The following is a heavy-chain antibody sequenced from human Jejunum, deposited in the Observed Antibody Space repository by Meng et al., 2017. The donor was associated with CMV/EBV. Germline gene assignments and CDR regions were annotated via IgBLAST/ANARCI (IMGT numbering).Heavy chain of an antibody. V-gene: IGHV3-30*04. CDR1: GFTFSSYA. D-gene: IGHD6-13*01. CDR3: ARGTGSGSWLIDS. CDR2: IPFDGNNE. Sequence: ASGFTFSSYAMHWVRQAPGKGLEWVAVIPFDGNNEHYADSVKGRFTISRDNSKNTLYLQVNSLRLEDTGVYYCARGTGSGSWLIDSWGQGTLVTVSS. J-gene: IGHJ4*02.